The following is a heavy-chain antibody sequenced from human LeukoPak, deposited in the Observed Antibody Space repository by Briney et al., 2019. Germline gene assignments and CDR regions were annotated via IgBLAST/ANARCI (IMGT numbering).Heavy chain of an antibody. J-gene: IGHJ4*02. V-gene: IGHV3-11*01. D-gene: IGHD3/OR15-3a*01. CDR1: GFTFSDYY. CDR2: ISNSGTTI. Sequence: PGGSLRLSCAASGFTFSDYYMTWIRQAPGQGLEWVSCISNSGTTIYYADSVKGRFTISRDSAKSSLYLQMNSLRAEDTAIYYCARAASGFWTGFDYWGQGTLVTVSS. CDR3: ARAASGFWTGFDY.